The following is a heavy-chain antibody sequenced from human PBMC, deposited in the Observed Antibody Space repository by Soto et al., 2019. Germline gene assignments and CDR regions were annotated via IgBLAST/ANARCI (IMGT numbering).Heavy chain of an antibody. D-gene: IGHD3-3*01. CDR2: ISGSDGKT. CDR1: GFSFGSYA. J-gene: IGHJ4*02. V-gene: IGHV3-23*01. CDR3: ARWSYLDY. Sequence: LRLSCAASGFSFGSYALSWVRQAPGKGLEWVSTISGSDGKTFYADSVKGRFSISRDTSQNTLYLQMNSLRADDTAIYYCARWSYLDYWGQGTRVTVSS.